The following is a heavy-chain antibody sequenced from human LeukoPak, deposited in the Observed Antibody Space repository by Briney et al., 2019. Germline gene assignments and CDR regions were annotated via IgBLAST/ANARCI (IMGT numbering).Heavy chain of an antibody. V-gene: IGHV4-30-4*01. CDR3: ARDQAFHSAFDI. J-gene: IGHJ3*02. D-gene: IGHD3-3*02. CDR1: GGSISSGDYY. CDR2: IYYSGST. Sequence: SETLSLTCTVSGGSISSGDYYWSWIRQPPGKGLEWIGYIYYSGSTYYNPSLKSRVTMSVDTSKNQFSLKLSSVTAADTAVYYCARDQAFHSAFDIWGQGTMVTVSS.